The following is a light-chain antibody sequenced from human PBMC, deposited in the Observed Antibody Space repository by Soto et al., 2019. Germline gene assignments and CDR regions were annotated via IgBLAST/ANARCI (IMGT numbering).Light chain of an antibody. CDR3: QQYGTSPYT. CDR2: GAS. V-gene: IGKV3-20*01. CDR1: QSVSSNY. Sequence: EIVLTQSPGTLSLSPGERATLSCRASQSVSSNYLAWYQKSPGQPPSLLIYGASNRANGVPDRFSGSGSGTDFTLTISRLEPEDFSVYYCQQYGTSPYTFGQGTTLEIK. J-gene: IGKJ2*01.